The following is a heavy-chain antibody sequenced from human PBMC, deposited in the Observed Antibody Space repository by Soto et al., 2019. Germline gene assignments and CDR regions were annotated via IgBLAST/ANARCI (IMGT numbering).Heavy chain of an antibody. CDR3: AKDRPGYYGMDV. Sequence: PGGSLRLSCAASGFTFSSYSMNWVRQAPGKGLEWVSYISSSSSTIYYADSVKGRFTISRDNSKNTLYLQMNSLRAEDTAVYYCAKDRPGYYGMDVWGQGTTVTVSS. J-gene: IGHJ6*02. CDR1: GFTFSSYS. CDR2: ISSSSSTI. V-gene: IGHV3-48*01.